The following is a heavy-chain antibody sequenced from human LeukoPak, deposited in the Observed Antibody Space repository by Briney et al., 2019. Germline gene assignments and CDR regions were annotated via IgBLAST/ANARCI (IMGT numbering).Heavy chain of an antibody. CDR2: INSDGSST. CDR3: ARRGVVPAAIRYYYYYYMDV. J-gene: IGHJ6*03. D-gene: IGHD2-2*01. Sequence: GGSLRLSCAASGFTFSSYWMHWVRQAPGKGLVWVSRINSDGSSTSYADSVKGRFTISRDNAKNTLYLQMNSLRAEDTAVYYCARRGVVPAAIRYYYYYYMDVWGKGTTVTVSS. V-gene: IGHV3-74*01. CDR1: GFTFSSYW.